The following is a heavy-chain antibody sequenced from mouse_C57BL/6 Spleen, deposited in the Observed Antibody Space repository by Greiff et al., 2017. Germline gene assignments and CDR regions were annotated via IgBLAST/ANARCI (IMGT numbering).Heavy chain of an antibody. CDR2: INPNNGGT. D-gene: IGHD4-1*01. V-gene: IGHV1-26*01. Sequence: VQLQQSGPELVKPGASVKISCKASGYTFTDYYMNWVKQSHGKSLEWIGDINPNNGGTSYNQKFKGKATLTVDKSSSTAYMELRSLTSEDSAVYSCATGTVYFDYWGQGTTLTVSS. J-gene: IGHJ2*01. CDR3: ATGTVYFDY. CDR1: GYTFTDYY.